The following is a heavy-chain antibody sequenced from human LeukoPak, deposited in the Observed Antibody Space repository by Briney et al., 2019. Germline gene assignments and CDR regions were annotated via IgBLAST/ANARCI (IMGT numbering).Heavy chain of an antibody. CDR2: ISYDGSNK. CDR3: AKVMRGSGWYDYYYGMDV. CDR1: GFTFSSYG. D-gene: IGHD6-19*01. J-gene: IGHJ6*02. Sequence: PGRSLRLSCAASGFTFSSYGMHWVRQAPGKGLEWVAVISYDGSNKYYAGSVKGRFTISRDNSKNTLYLQMNSLRAEDTAVYYCAKVMRGSGWYDYYYGMDVWGQGTTVTVSS. V-gene: IGHV3-30*18.